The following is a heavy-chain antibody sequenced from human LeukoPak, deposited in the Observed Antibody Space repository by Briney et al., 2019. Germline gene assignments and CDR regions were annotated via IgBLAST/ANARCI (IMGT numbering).Heavy chain of an antibody. CDR1: GFTFTSSW. Sequence: GGSLRLSCAASGFTFTSSWMHWVRQAPGKGLVWVSRINGDGSSTSYADSVKGRFTISRDNAKNTVYLQMNSLRAEDTAVYYCAKMDVGWGQGTLVTASS. V-gene: IGHV3-74*01. D-gene: IGHD5-24*01. CDR2: INGDGSST. J-gene: IGHJ4*02. CDR3: AKMDVG.